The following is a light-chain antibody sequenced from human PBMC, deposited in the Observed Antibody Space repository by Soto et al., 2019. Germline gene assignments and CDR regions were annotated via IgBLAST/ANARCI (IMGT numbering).Light chain of an antibody. CDR3: QQSYSTPYT. V-gene: IGKV1-39*01. J-gene: IGKJ2*01. CDR2: AAA. Sequence: DIQMTQSPSSLSASVGDRVTITCRASQSINSYLNWYQQKPGKAPKLLIYAAATLQSGVPSGFSGRGSGTDFTLTISSLQPEDFATYYCQQSYSTPYTFGQGTKVDIK. CDR1: QSINSY.